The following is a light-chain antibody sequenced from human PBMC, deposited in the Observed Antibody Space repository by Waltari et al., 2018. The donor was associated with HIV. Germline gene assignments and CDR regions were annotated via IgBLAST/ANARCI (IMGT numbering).Light chain of an antibody. CDR3: VSYDSRLDERL. CDR1: TSNIETEA. Sequence: QSVLTQSPSVSGTPGQTVTISCSGSTSNIETEALYWYQQLPGTAPKLLIYRNYKRPSGVSDRFSGSKAGASASQVISGLRSEDEAHYYCVSYDSRLDERLFGGGTKLTVL. CDR2: RNY. V-gene: IGLV1-47*01. J-gene: IGLJ3*02.